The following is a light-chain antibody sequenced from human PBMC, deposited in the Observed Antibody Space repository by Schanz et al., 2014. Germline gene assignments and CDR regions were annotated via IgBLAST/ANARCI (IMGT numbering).Light chain of an antibody. V-gene: IGLV2-8*01. J-gene: IGLJ2*01. CDR1: SSDVGGYSY. CDR2: EVS. Sequence: QSALTQPPSASGSPGQSVTISCTGTSSDVGGYSYVSWYQQHPGKAPKLMIYEVSHRPSGVPDRFSGSKSGNTASLTISGLQAEDEADYHCCSYAGTNTVVFGGGTKLTVL. CDR3: CSYAGTNTVV.